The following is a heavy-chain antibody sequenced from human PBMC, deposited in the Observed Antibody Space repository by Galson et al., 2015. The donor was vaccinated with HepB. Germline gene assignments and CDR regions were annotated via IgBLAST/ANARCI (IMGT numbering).Heavy chain of an antibody. CDR2: IDWDDDK. CDR3: ARTIGLQGYYDFWSGLYGMDV. CDR1: GFSLSTSGMY. Sequence: PALVKPTQTLTLTCTFSGFSLSTSGMYVSWIRQPPGKALEWFARIDWDDDKYYSTSLKTRLTISKDTSKNQVVLTMTNMDPVDTATYYCARTIGLQGYYDFWSGLYGMDVWGQGTTVTVSS. V-gene: IGHV2-70*11. D-gene: IGHD3-3*01. J-gene: IGHJ6*02.